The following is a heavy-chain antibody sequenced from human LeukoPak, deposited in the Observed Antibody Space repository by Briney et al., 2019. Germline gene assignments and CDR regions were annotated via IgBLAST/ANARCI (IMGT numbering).Heavy chain of an antibody. CDR2: FYRSGST. CDR1: GYFISNGYY. V-gene: IGHV4-38-2*02. Sequence: SETLSLTCTVSGYFISNGYYWGWIRQAPGKGLEWIGSFYRSGSTYYNPSLTSRVTVSVDMSKNQFSLTLTSVTAADTAVYYCAREQGISGTTGIDYWGQGILVSVSS. J-gene: IGHJ4*02. D-gene: IGHD1-20*01. CDR3: AREQGISGTTGIDY.